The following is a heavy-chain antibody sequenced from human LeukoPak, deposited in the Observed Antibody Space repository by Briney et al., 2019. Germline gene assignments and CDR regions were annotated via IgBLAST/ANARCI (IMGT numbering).Heavy chain of an antibody. J-gene: IGHJ5*02. D-gene: IGHD2-15*01. CDR1: GFTFSGSS. CDR2: ISSSSSYI. CDR3: ARDKFRDCSGGSCPPEPNWFDP. V-gene: IGHV3-21*01. Sequence: PGGSLRLSCAASGFTFSGSSMNWVRQAPGKGLEWVSSISSSSSYIYYADSVKGRFTISRDNAKNSLYLQMNSLRAEDTAVYYCARDKFRDCSGGSCPPEPNWFDPWGRGTLVTVSS.